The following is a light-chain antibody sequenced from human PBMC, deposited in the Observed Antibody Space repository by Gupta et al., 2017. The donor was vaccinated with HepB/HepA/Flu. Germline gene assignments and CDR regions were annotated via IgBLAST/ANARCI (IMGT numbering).Light chain of an antibody. CDR1: QSVSSN. CDR2: GAS. J-gene: IGKJ4*01. Sequence: EIVMTQSPATLSVSPGERATLSCRASQSVSSNLAWYQQKPGQAPRLLIYGASTRATGIPARFSGSGSGTEFTLTISSRQSEDFAVYCCQQESNWPITFGGGTKVDIK. V-gene: IGKV3-15*01. CDR3: QQESNWPIT.